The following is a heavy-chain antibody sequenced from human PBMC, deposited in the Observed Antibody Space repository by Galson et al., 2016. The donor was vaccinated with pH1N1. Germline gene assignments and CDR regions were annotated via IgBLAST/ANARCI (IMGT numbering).Heavy chain of an antibody. D-gene: IGHD4-23*01. CDR2: VDWDDDK. V-gene: IGHV2-70*01. J-gene: IGHJ4*02. CDR3: ARMVYGDNLKNFDY. Sequence: PALVKPTQTLTLTCTFSGFSLSTSGMCVSWIRQPPGKALEWLALVDWDDDKYYSTSLKTRLTISKDTSKNQVVLTMTNMDPVDTATYYCARMVYGDNLKNFDYWGQGTLATVSS. CDR1: GFSLSTSGMC.